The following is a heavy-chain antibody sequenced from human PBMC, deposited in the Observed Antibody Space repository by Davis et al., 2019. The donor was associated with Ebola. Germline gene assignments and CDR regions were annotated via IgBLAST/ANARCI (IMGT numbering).Heavy chain of an antibody. J-gene: IGHJ4*02. CDR1: GYTFTGYY. D-gene: IGHD3-9*01. V-gene: IGHV1-2*06. Sequence: ASVKVSCKASGYTFTGYYMHWVRQAPGQGLEWMGRINPNSGGTNYAQKFQGRVTMTRDTSISTAYMELSRLRSDDTAVYYCARDRSDDILTQYFDYWGQGTLVTVSS. CDR2: INPNSGGT. CDR3: ARDRSDDILTQYFDY.